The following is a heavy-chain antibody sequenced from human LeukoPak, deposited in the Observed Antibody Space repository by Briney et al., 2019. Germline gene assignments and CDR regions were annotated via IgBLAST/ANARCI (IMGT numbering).Heavy chain of an antibody. CDR1: GFTFTSYG. D-gene: IGHD6-13*01. Sequence: GGSLRLSCAASGFTFTSYGMHWVRQAPGKGLEWVAFIRYDGSNKYYADSVKGRFTISRDNSKNTLYLQMNSLRAEDTAVYYCAKIPGIAAAGLYNWFDPWGQGTLVTVSS. J-gene: IGHJ5*02. CDR3: AKIPGIAAAGLYNWFDP. V-gene: IGHV3-30*02. CDR2: IRYDGSNK.